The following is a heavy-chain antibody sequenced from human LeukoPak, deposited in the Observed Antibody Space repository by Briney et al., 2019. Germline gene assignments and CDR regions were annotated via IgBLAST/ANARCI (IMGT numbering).Heavy chain of an antibody. D-gene: IGHD3-10*01. CDR3: ARVGGSYYYYYYMDV. CDR2: IYLYGTT. J-gene: IGHJ6*03. Sequence: SETLSLTCSVSIGSISSSKWWSWVRQSPVKGLEWIGEIYLYGTTNYNPSFTSRVTISVDTSKNQFSLKLSSVTAADTAVYYCARVGGSYYYYYYMDVWGKGTTVTVSS. CDR1: IGSISSSKW. V-gene: IGHV4-4*02.